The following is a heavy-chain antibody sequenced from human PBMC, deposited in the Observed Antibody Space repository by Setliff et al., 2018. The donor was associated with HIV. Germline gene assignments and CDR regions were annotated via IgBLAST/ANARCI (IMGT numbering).Heavy chain of an antibody. CDR1: GYTFSNYV. CDR2: ISAGNGNT. CDR3: ARGQASNDYGVSF. D-gene: IGHD4-17*01. Sequence: GASVKVSCKASGYTFSNYVMQWVRQAPGQRLEWMGWISAGNGNTKYSQTFQDRVTITRDTSASTVYMELSSLRSEDTAVYYCARGQASNDYGVSFWGQGTMVTVSS. V-gene: IGHV1-3*01. J-gene: IGHJ3*01.